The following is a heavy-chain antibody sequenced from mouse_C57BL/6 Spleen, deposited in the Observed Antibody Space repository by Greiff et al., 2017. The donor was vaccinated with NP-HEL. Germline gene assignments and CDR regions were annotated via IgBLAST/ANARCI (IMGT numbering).Heavy chain of an antibody. CDR2: IRNKANGYTT. D-gene: IGHD1-1*01. V-gene: IGHV7-3*01. CDR1: GFTFTDYY. CDR3: ARIYYYGSSTWFAY. Sequence: EVQVVESGGGLVQPGGSLSLSCAASGFTFTDYYMSWVRQPPGKALEWLGFIRNKANGYTTEYSASVKGRFTISRDNSQSILYLQMNALRAEDSATYYCARIYYYGSSTWFAYWGQGTLVTVSA. J-gene: IGHJ3*01.